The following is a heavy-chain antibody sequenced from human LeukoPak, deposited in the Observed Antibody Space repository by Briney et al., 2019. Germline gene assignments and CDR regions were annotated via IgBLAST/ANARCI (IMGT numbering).Heavy chain of an antibody. V-gene: IGHV3-33*01. J-gene: IGHJ4*02. CDR3: ARQEYGLHY. CDR2: IWFDGSNK. CDR1: GFTFSSYG. Sequence: PGRSLRLSCAASGFTFSSYGMHWVRQGPGEGLEWVAVIWFDGSNKFYGDSVKGRFTVSRDNSRNTLYLQMNSLRAEDTAVYYCARQEYGLHYWGQGTLVTVSS. D-gene: IGHD3-10*01.